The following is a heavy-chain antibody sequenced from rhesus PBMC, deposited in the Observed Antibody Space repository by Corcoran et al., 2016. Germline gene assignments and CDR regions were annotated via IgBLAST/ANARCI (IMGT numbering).Heavy chain of an antibody. CDR2: SRYGGNT. Sequence: EVQLVETGGAMVQPGWSLRVSCAASGFTFVNFSMSWVRQAPGKGLEWVSGSRYGGNTYYADSVKGRFTFSRDNSKNTLSLQMNSLRAEDTAVYYCAKDRGGGYYDLDSWGQGVVVTVSS. CDR1: GFTFVNFS. CDR3: AKDRGGGYYDLDS. V-gene: IGHV3S5*01. J-gene: IGHJ6*01.